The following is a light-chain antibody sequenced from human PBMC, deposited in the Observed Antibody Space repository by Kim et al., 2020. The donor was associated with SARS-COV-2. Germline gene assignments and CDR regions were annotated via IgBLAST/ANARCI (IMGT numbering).Light chain of an antibody. J-gene: IGLJ3*02. Sequence: GQTVTISCSGSRSNVGSNAGNWYQQLPGTRPNLRIYNIGQRPSGVPDRFSGSKSGTSASLAISGLRSDDDSDYYCAVWDDSLNGWVFGGGTQLTVL. CDR2: NIG. V-gene: IGLV1-44*01. CDR3: AVWDDSLNGWV. CDR1: RSNVGSNA.